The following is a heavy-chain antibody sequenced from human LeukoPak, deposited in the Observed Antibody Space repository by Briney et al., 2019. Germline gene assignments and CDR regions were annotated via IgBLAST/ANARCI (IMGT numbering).Heavy chain of an antibody. V-gene: IGHV1-8*01. CDR1: GDTFTTYD. D-gene: IGHD3-3*01. CDR2: MNPKSGNT. J-gene: IGHJ6*03. CDR3: GRAITIFDYYYMDV. Sequence: GASVKVSCKASGDTFTTYDINWVRQAPGQGLEWMGWMNPKSGNTVYAQKFQGRVIMTRGTSKSTAYMELSSLRSEDTAVYYCGRAITIFDYYYMDVWGKGFTVTVSS.